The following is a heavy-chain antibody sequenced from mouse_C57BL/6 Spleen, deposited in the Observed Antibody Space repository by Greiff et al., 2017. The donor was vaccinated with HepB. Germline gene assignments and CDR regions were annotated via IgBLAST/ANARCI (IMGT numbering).Heavy chain of an antibody. CDR3: ASGGDGFAY. V-gene: IGHV2-6*01. J-gene: IGHJ3*01. Sequence: VKLVESGPGLVAPSQSLSITCTVSGFSLTSYGVDWVRQSPGKGLEWLGVIWGVGSTNYNSALKSRLSISKDNSKSQVFLKMNSLQTEDTAMYYCASGGDGFAYWGQGTLVTVSA. CDR1: GFSLTSYG. CDR2: IWGVGST.